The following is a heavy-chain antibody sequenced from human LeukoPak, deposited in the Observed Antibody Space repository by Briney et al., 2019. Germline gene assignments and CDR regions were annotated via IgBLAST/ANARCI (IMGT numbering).Heavy chain of an antibody. CDR1: GFTFSSYG. J-gene: IGHJ5*02. CDR3: AKGGRYCSSTSCYEWFDP. CDR2: TWNDGSNK. Sequence: GGSLRLSCAASGFTFSSYGMHWVRQAPGKGLEWVALTWNDGSNKYYADSVKGRFTISRDNSENTLHLQMDSLRAEDTAVYYCAKGGRYCSSTSCYEWFDPWGQGTLVTVSS. D-gene: IGHD2-2*01. V-gene: IGHV3-30*02.